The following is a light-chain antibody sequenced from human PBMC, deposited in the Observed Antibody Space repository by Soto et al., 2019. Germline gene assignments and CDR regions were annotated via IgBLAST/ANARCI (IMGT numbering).Light chain of an antibody. V-gene: IGLV2-14*01. J-gene: IGLJ3*02. CDR1: MRDVGAYNL. Sequence: QSALTQPASVSGSAGQSITIFCSGTMRDVGAYNLVSWYHQHPGTAPKLIIYEVRNRPSGISSRFSGSRSGNPTCLTYSGLQHEDEGDYYCSAYTARSTLVFGEGTKLTVL. CDR2: EVR. CDR3: SAYTARSTLV.